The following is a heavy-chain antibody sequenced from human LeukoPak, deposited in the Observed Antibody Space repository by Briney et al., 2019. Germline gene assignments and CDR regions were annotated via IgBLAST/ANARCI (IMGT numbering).Heavy chain of an antibody. CDR1: GFTFSSYS. V-gene: IGHV3-48*01. CDR3: ARDESPTVVTNPYFDY. J-gene: IGHJ4*02. D-gene: IGHD4-23*01. Sequence: GGSLRLSCAASGFTFSSYSMNWVRQAPRKGLEWVSYISSSSSTIYYADSVKGRFTISRDNAKNSLYLQMNSLRAEDTAVYYCARDESPTVVTNPYFDYWGQGTLVTVSS. CDR2: ISSSSSTI.